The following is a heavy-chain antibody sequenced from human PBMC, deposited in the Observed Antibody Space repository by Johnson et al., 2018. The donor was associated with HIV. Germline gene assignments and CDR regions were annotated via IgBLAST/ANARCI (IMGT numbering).Heavy chain of an antibody. CDR3: AKDRPDFTYCSSTSCYDPSLTGQNAFDI. D-gene: IGHD2-2*01. CDR1: GFTFDDYG. CDR2: IHWNGGST. Sequence: VQLVESGGGLVQPGGSLRLSCAASGFTFDDYGMSWVRQAPGKGLEWVSGIHWNGGSTGYADSVKGRFTISSDISQNPLSLQMHSLRAEDTAVYYCAKDRPDFTYCSSTSCYDPSLTGQNAFDIWGQGTMVTVSS. V-gene: IGHV3-20*04. J-gene: IGHJ3*02.